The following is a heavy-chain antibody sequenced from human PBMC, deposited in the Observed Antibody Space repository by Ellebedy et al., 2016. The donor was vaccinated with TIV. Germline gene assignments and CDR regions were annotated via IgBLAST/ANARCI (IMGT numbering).Heavy chain of an antibody. Sequence: GESLKISCAASGFSFRSYWMTWVRQAPGKGLEWVANIRVDGNEKYYVDSVKGRFTISRDNAKNSLYLQMNSLRIEDTAVYYCARDGSYGDFRSPSHAFEIWGQGTTVTVSS. J-gene: IGHJ3*02. CDR2: IRVDGNEK. CDR1: GFSFRSYW. V-gene: IGHV3-7*01. D-gene: IGHD4-17*01. CDR3: ARDGSYGDFRSPSHAFEI.